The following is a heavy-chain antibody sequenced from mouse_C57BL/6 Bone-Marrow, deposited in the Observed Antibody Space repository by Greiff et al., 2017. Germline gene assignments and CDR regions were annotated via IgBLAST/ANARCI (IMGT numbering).Heavy chain of an antibody. CDR3: ASLYYYGSSYPPWFSY. Sequence: EVMLVESGGGLVKPGGSLKLSCAASGFTFSSYTMSWVRQTPEKRLEWVATISGGGGNTYYPDSVKGRFTISRDNAKNTLYLPMSSLRSEDTALYYCASLYYYGSSYPPWFSYWGQGTLVTVSA. J-gene: IGHJ3*01. CDR1: GFTFSSYT. CDR2: ISGGGGNT. V-gene: IGHV5-9*01. D-gene: IGHD1-1*01.